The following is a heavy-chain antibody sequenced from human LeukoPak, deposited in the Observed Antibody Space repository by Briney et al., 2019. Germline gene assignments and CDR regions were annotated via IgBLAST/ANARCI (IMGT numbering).Heavy chain of an antibody. J-gene: IGHJ5*02. Sequence: QTLSLTCVISGDNVSSNNAAWNWIRQSPSRGLEWLGRTYYRSKWYDDYAVSVKSRISINPDTSKNHFSLHLRSVTPEDTAVYYCARSLRNSDGVNWFDPWGQGSLVVVSS. CDR1: GDNVSSNNAA. D-gene: IGHD1-14*01. CDR2: TYYRSKWYD. CDR3: ARSLRNSDGVNWFDP. V-gene: IGHV6-1*01.